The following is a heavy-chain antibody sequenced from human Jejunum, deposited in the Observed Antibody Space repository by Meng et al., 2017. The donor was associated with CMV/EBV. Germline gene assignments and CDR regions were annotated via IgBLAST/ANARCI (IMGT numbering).Heavy chain of an antibody. J-gene: IGHJ5*02. Sequence: SCKASGYTFSKFYMHWVRQAPGQGLEWMGVIDLRGGSTSYAQKFQGRVTLTSDTSTSTVDMQLSSLRSEDTAIYYCARDRGYNYGYDHWGQGTLVTAPQ. CDR1: GYTFSKFY. CDR3: ARDRGYNYGYDH. CDR2: IDLRGGST. D-gene: IGHD5-18*01. V-gene: IGHV1-46*01.